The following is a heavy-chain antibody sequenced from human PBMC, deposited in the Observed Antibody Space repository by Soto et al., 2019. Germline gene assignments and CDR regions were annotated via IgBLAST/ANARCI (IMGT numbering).Heavy chain of an antibody. D-gene: IGHD3-9*01. Sequence: QLQLQESGPGLVKSSETLSLTCSVSGDSISSSSYYWGWIRQSPGEGLEWIGNIHNNGGTQYHPSLGSGVTIAEDTSANQFPIRLTSVTAADTAVYYCASRYGPSEFDHWGQGSLVTVSS. CDR2: IHNNGGT. V-gene: IGHV4-39*01. J-gene: IGHJ4*02. CDR3: ASRYGPSEFDH. CDR1: GDSISSSSYY.